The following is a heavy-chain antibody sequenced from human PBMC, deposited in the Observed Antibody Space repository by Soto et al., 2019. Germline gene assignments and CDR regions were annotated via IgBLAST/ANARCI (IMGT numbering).Heavy chain of an antibody. CDR1: GFTFDDYA. D-gene: IGHD3-10*01. J-gene: IGHJ4*02. CDR2: RSWNSGSI. Sequence: EVQLVESGGGLVQPGRSLRLSCAASGFTFDDYAMHWVRQAQGKGLEWVSGRSWNSGSIGYADSVKGRFTISRDNAKNPLFQQMNSLRAEDTALYYCAKDSSYYYGSGSYRVWGQGTLVTVSS. CDR3: AKDSSYYYGSGSYRV. V-gene: IGHV3-9*01.